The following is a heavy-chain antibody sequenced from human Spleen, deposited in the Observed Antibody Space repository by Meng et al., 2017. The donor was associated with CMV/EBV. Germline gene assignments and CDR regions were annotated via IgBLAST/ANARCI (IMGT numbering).Heavy chain of an antibody. CDR1: GFTFSSYE. CDR3: ARFAGGFDY. V-gene: IGHV3-21*06. CDR2: ISTTNSHT. D-gene: IGHD1-26*01. Sequence: GGSLRLSCAASGFTFSSYEMNWVRQAPGKGLEWVSSISTTNSHTYYADSVKGRFTISRDNAKNSVYLHMNSLRAEDTAVYYCARFAGGFDYWGQGALVTVSS. J-gene: IGHJ4*02.